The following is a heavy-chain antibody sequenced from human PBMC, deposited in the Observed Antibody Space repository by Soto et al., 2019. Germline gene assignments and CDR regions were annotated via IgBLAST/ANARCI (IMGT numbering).Heavy chain of an antibody. J-gene: IGHJ3*02. Sequence: GGSLRLSCAASGFTFSSYAMSWVRQAPGKGLEWVSAISGSGGSTYYADSVKGRFTISRDNSKNTLYLQMNSLRAEDTAVYYCAKDLFPNYGSGSNPPNDAFDIWGQGTMVTVSS. CDR2: ISGSGGST. CDR3: AKDLFPNYGSGSNPPNDAFDI. D-gene: IGHD3-10*01. CDR1: GFTFSSYA. V-gene: IGHV3-23*01.